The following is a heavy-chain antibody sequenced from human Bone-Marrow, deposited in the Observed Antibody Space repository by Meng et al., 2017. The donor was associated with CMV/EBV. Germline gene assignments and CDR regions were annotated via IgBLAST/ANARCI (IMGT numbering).Heavy chain of an antibody. Sequence: KVSCKGSGYTFTSYWIGWVRQMPGKGLEWMGIIYAGDSDTRYSPSFQGQVTISADKSISTAYLQWSSLKASDTAIYYCARGYSYGWAPDFYLWGQGTLVTVSS. CDR2: IYAGDSDT. CDR1: GYTFTSYW. V-gene: IGHV5-51*01. J-gene: IGHJ1*01. CDR3: ARGYSYGWAPDFYL. D-gene: IGHD5-12*01.